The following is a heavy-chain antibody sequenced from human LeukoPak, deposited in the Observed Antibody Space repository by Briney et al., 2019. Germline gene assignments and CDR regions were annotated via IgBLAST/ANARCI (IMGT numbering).Heavy chain of an antibody. CDR2: INHSGST. J-gene: IGHJ4*02. CDR3: ARGLSNSRRTLLGLDY. D-gene: IGHD3-16*01. CDR1: GGSFSGYY. Sequence: SETLSLTCAVYGGSFSGYYWSWIRQPPGKGLEWIGEINHSGSTNYNPTLKSRVTISVDTSKNQFSLKLSPVTAADTAVYYCARGLSNSRRTLLGLDYWGQGTLVTVSS. V-gene: IGHV4-34*01.